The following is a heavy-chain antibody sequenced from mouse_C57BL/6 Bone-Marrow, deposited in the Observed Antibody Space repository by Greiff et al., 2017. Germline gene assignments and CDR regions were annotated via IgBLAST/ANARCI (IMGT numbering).Heavy chain of an antibody. CDR1: GYAFTNYL. D-gene: IGHD1-1*01. Sequence: VQLQQSGAELVRPGTSVKVSCKASGYAFTNYLIKWVKQRPGQGLEWIGVINPGSGGTNSNKKFKDKATLTADKSSNPAYMQLSSLTYENSAVYFRARWRNYVFPFDSRGPGTTLTVSS. J-gene: IGHJ2*01. CDR3: ARWRNYVFPFDS. V-gene: IGHV1-54*02. CDR2: INPGSGGT.